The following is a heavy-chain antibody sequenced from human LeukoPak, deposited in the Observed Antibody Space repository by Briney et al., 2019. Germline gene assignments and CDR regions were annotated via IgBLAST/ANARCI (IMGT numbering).Heavy chain of an antibody. Sequence: PSETLSLTCAVSGGSISSGGYSWSWIRQPPGKGLEWIGYIYHSGSTYYNPSLKSRVTISVDRFKNQFSLKLSSVTAADTAVYYCASSSDYGDLDYWGQGTLVTVSS. V-gene: IGHV4-30-2*01. J-gene: IGHJ4*02. D-gene: IGHD4-17*01. CDR3: ASSSDYGDLDY. CDR1: GGSISSGGYS. CDR2: IYHSGST.